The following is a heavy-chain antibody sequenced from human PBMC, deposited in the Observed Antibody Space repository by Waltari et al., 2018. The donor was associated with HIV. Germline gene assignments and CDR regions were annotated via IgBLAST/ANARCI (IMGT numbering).Heavy chain of an antibody. D-gene: IGHD2-15*01. CDR2: INHSGST. Sequence: QVQLPQWGAGLLTPSETLSLTCAVYGGSFSGYYWIWVDQHPGKGLEWIGEINHSGSTTDNPTLKGRATISVHTSKNQFALKVKSGTAADTALYFCARVGTGWDGCFHYYGMDVWGQGTAVAVSS. CDR1: GGSFSGYY. V-gene: IGHV4-34*04. CDR3: ARVGTGWDGCFHYYGMDV. J-gene: IGHJ6*02.